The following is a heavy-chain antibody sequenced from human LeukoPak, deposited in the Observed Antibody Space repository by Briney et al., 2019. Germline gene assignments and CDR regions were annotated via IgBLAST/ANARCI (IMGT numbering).Heavy chain of an antibody. CDR3: ARVPYCSNTNCYRGYFDY. Sequence: SETLFLTCTVSIGSISSYYWSWIRQPPGKGLEWIGYIYYSGSTKYNPSLESRVTISVDTSKNQFSLKLSSVTAADTAVYYCARVPYCSNTNCYRGYFDYWGQGTLVTVSS. J-gene: IGHJ4*02. D-gene: IGHD2-2*02. CDR1: IGSISSYY. CDR2: IYYSGST. V-gene: IGHV4-59*01.